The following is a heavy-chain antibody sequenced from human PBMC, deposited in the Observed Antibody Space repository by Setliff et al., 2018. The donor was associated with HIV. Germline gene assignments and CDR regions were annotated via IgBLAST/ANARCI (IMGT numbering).Heavy chain of an antibody. CDR2: IIPILGIA. Sequence: GASVKVSCKASGGTFSSYAISWVRQAPGQGLEWMGGIIPILGIANYAQKFQGRVTITADESTSTAYMELSSLRPEDTAVYYCARGLSVYSYANIYYSHGMDVWGQGTTGTVSS. J-gene: IGHJ6*02. CDR1: GGTFSSYA. D-gene: IGHD3-16*01. CDR3: ARGLSVYSYANIYYSHGMDV. V-gene: IGHV1-69*10.